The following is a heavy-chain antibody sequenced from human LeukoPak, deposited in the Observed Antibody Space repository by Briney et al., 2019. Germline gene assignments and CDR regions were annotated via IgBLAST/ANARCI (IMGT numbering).Heavy chain of an antibody. J-gene: IGHJ3*02. D-gene: IGHD3-10*01. Sequence: SVKVSCKASGGTFSSYAISWVRQAAGQGLEWMGGIIPIFSTANYAQKFQGRVTITADESTTTAYMELSSLRSEDTAVYYCARVGSMVWVVAFDIWGQGTMVTVSS. CDR3: ARVGSMVWVVAFDI. CDR1: GGTFSSYA. V-gene: IGHV1-69*13. CDR2: IIPIFSTA.